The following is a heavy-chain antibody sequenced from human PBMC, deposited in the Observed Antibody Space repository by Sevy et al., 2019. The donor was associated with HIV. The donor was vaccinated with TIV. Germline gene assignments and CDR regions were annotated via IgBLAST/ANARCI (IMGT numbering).Heavy chain of an antibody. V-gene: IGHV4-39*01. J-gene: IGHJ4*02. CDR2: IYYSGTT. CDR1: GGSINSDSYY. CDR3: ARFEYGDYVSHFEY. Sequence: SETLSLTCTVSGGSINSDSYYWGWIRQPPGKGLEWIWNIYYSGTTYYNPSLKSRVTISVDTSKNQFSLKLSSVTAADTAVYYCARFEYGDYVSHFEYWGQGTLVTVSS. D-gene: IGHD2-21*02.